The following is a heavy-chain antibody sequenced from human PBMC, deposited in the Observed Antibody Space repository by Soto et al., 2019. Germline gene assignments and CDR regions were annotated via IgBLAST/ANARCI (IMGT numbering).Heavy chain of an antibody. CDR3: AKDLVPYSNYAYFDY. CDR1: GFTFSSYA. Sequence: GGSLRLSCAASGFTFSSYAMSWVRQAPGKGLEWVSAISGSGGSTYYADSVKGRFTTSRNNSKNTLYLQMNSLRAEDTAVYYCAKDLVPYSNYAYFDYWGQGTLVTVSS. J-gene: IGHJ4*02. CDR2: ISGSGGST. V-gene: IGHV3-23*01. D-gene: IGHD4-4*01.